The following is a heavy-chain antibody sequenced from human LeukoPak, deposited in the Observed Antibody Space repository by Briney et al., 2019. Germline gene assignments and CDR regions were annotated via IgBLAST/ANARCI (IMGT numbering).Heavy chain of an antibody. V-gene: IGHV1-18*01. CDR3: AALDHDFWSGYYQKHTDY. D-gene: IGHD3-3*01. J-gene: IGHJ4*02. CDR1: GYTFTSYG. CDR2: ISAYNGNT. Sequence: ASVKVSCKASGYTFTSYGISWVRQAPGQGLEWMGWISAYNGNTNYAQKLQGRVTITADESTSTAYMELSSLRSEDTAVYYCAALDHDFWSGYYQKHTDYWGQGTLVTVSS.